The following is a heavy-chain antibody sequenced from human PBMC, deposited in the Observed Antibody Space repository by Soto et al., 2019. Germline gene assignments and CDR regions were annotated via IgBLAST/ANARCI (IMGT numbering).Heavy chain of an antibody. CDR2: INPKTVVT. D-gene: IGHD1-1*01. J-gene: IGHJ6*01. V-gene: IGHV1-2*04. CDR1: CYSFRDYN. Sequence: ASVNVSFKASCYSFRDYNIHLFLHAPLQWLEWMGWINPKTVVTNYAQKFLGWLTFTRDTSISTAYMGLNRLRSDDTDTYYCVRGTILMVQYNFGMDVWGQGTTVTXS. CDR3: VRGTILMVQYNFGMDV.